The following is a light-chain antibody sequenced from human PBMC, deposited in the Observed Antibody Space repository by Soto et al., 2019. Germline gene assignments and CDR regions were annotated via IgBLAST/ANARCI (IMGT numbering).Light chain of an antibody. CDR3: QQRYNWPRIT. CDR1: QSVSNH. CDR2: DAS. J-gene: IGKJ4*01. V-gene: IGKV3-11*01. Sequence: EIVLTQSPATLSLSPGERATLSCRASQSVSNHLAWYQQKPGQAPRLLIYDASNRATGIPARFSGSGSVTDFTLTISSLEPEDFVVYYCQQRYNWPRITFGGGTKVEIK.